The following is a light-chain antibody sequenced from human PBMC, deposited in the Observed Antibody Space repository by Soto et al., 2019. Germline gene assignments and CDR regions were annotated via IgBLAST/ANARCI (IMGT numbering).Light chain of an antibody. CDR2: DAS. Sequence: EIALTQSPATLSLSPGERATLSCRASQSVSRYLAWYQQKPGQAPRLLIYDASNRATGIPARFSGSGSGTDFPLTISRLEPEDFAVYYCQQRGNWPSFGGGTKVEIK. CDR1: QSVSRY. J-gene: IGKJ4*01. V-gene: IGKV3-11*01. CDR3: QQRGNWPS.